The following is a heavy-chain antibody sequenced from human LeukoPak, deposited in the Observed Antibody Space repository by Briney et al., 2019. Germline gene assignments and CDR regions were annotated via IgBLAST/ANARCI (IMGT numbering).Heavy chain of an antibody. Sequence: PGGSLRLSCAASGFTFSSYWMSWVRQAPGKGLEWVANIKQDGSEKYYVDSVKGRFTISRDNAKNSLYLQMNSLRAEDTAVYYCARDSYDSSGCIDYWGQGILVTVSS. CDR2: IKQDGSEK. CDR3: ARDSYDSSGCIDY. D-gene: IGHD3-22*01. CDR1: GFTFSSYW. J-gene: IGHJ4*02. V-gene: IGHV3-7*01.